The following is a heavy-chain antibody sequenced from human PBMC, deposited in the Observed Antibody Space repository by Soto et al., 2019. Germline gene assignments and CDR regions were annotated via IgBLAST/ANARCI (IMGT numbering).Heavy chain of an antibody. CDR1: GGSISSYY. CDR2: IYYSGST. V-gene: IGHV4-59*01. D-gene: IGHD3-9*01. CDR3: ARVNRLGILTGYYSFDP. Sequence: SETLSLTCTVSGGSISSYYWSWIRQPPGKGLEWIGYIYYSGSTNYNPSLKSRVTISVDTSKNQFSLKLSSVTAADTAVYYCARVNRLGILTGYYSFDPWGQGTLVTVSS. J-gene: IGHJ5*02.